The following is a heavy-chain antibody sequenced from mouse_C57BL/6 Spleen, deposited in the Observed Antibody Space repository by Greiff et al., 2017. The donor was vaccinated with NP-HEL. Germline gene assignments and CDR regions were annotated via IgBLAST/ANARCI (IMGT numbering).Heavy chain of an antibody. V-gene: IGHV1-55*01. CDR2: IYPGSGST. CDR1: GYTFTSYW. J-gene: IGHJ3*01. Sequence: QVQLQQSGAELVKPGASVKKSCKASGYTFTSYWITWVKQRPGQGLEWIGDIYPGSGSTNYNEKFKSKATLTVDTSSSTAYMQLSSLTSEDSAVYYCARGGYGNYERAWFAYWGQGTLVTVSA. D-gene: IGHD2-1*01. CDR3: ARGGYGNYERAWFAY.